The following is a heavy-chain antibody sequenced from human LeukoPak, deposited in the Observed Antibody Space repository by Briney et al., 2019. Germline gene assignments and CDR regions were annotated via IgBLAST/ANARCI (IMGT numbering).Heavy chain of an antibody. CDR1: GGSISSHY. Sequence: SSETLSLTCTVSGGSISSHYWSWIRQPPGKGLEWIGYIYYSESTNYNPSLKSRVTISVDTSKNQFSLKLSSVTAADTAVYYCARVHLYYYYMDVWGKGTTVTVSS. CDR2: IYYSEST. CDR3: ARVHLYYYYMDV. V-gene: IGHV4-59*11. J-gene: IGHJ6*03.